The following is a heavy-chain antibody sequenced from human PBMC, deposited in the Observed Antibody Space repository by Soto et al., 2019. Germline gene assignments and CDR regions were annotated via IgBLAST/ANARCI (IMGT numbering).Heavy chain of an antibody. D-gene: IGHD3-10*01. V-gene: IGHV1-2*02. Sequence: QVQLVQSGAEVKKPGASVKVSCKASGYTFTGYYMHWVRQAPGQGLEWMGWINPNSGGTNYAQKFQGRVTMTRDTSISTAYMELSRLRSDDTAVYYCAREFGENNYYYYYGMDVWGQGTTVTVSS. CDR1: GYTFTGYY. J-gene: IGHJ6*02. CDR3: AREFGENNYYYYYGMDV. CDR2: INPNSGGT.